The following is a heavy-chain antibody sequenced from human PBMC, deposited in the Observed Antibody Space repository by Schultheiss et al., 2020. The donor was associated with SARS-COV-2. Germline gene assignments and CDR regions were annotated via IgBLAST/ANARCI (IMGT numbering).Heavy chain of an antibody. D-gene: IGHD6-13*01. Sequence: TLSLTCTVSGGSISSGGYYWSWIRQHPGKGLEWIGEINHSGSTNYNPSLKSRVTISVDTSKNQFSLKLSSVTAADTAVYYCARGHGSSFTYYYGMDVWGQGTTVTVSS. CDR1: GGSISSGGYY. V-gene: IGHV4-31*03. CDR2: INHSGST. CDR3: ARGHGSSFTYYYGMDV. J-gene: IGHJ6*02.